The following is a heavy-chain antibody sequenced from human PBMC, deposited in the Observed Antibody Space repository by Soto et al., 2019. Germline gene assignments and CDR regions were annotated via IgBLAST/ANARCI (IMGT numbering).Heavy chain of an antibody. CDR2: ISAGGGST. J-gene: IGHJ4*02. D-gene: IGHD1-26*01. CDR1: GFTFSNYA. CDR3: AKTDAYYTGYFDY. V-gene: IGHV3-23*01. Sequence: PGGSLRLSCAGSGFTFSNYAMSWVRQAPGKGLEWVSAISAGGGSTNYADSVKGRFTISRDNSKNTLYLQMNSLRADDTAVYYCAKTDAYYTGYFDYWGQGTLVTVSS.